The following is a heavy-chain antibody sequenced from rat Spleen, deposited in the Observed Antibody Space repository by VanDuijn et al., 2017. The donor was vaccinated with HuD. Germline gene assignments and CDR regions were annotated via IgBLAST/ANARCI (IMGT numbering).Heavy chain of an antibody. CDR1: GFTFSSYG. D-gene: IGHD1-12*02. J-gene: IGHJ2*01. CDR2: ISSSSGT. Sequence: VQLVESGGGLVQPGKSLKLSCSASGFTFSSYGMHWIRQAPGKGLDWVAYISSSSGTVYADAVKGRFTISRDNAKNTLYLQLNSLQTEDTATYYCARDHVTMMVVITPFDYWGQGVMVTVSS. V-gene: IGHV5-62*01. CDR3: ARDHVTMMVVITPFDY.